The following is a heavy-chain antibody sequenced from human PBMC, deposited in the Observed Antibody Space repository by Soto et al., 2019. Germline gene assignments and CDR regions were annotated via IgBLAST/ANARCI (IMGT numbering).Heavy chain of an antibody. J-gene: IGHJ6*02. CDR1: RASHRSYN. CDR3: ASSAGHPGDFFYYNGMDV. V-gene: IGHV4-4*08. D-gene: IGHD3-10*01. Sequence: KAYQTLSLTCILSRASHRSYNWHWIRQPPGKTLEWIGYCYTREYSRDSSCLESRVSISVDSFKCRFYLRLNSVTSGDTAVYYCASSAGHPGDFFYYNGMDVWGQGSTVTVSS. CDR2: CYTREYS.